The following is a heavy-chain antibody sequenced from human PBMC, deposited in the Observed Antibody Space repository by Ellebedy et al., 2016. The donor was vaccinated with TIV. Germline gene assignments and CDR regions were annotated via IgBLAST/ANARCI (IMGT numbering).Heavy chain of an antibody. J-gene: IGHJ4*02. D-gene: IGHD2-2*02. CDR3: AKVGTRVLYDPLLNCLDY. CDR2: IKDDGSAI. CDR1: GFTFSRHY. Sequence: GESLKISCVASGFTFSRHYMHWVRQAPGKGLVWVSRIKDDGSAISSVDSVKGRFIISRDNAKNTLYLQMNSLRAEDTAVYYCAKVGTRVLYDPLLNCLDYWGQGTLVTVSS. V-gene: IGHV3-74*01.